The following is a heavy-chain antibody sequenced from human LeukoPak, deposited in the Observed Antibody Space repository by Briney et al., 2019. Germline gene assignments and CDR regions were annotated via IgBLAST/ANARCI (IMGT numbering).Heavy chain of an antibody. J-gene: IGHJ4*02. D-gene: IGHD3-10*01. CDR2: IYYSGST. V-gene: IGHV4-4*07. CDR1: GGSISYYH. CDR3: ARHPELYFFDY. Sequence: PSETLSLTCTVSGGSISYYHWSWIRQSAGKGLEWIGRIYYSGSTNYNPSLKSRVTMSVDTSKNQVSLTLSSVTAADTAVYYCARHPELYFFDYWGQGTLVTVSS.